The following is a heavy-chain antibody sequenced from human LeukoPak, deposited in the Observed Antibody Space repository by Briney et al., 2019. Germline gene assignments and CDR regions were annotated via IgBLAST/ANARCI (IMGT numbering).Heavy chain of an antibody. V-gene: IGHV4-61*02. CDR2: IYTSGST. CDR1: GGSISSGSYY. Sequence: PSETLSLTCTVSGGSISSGSYYWSWIRQPAGKGLEWIGRIYTSGSTNYNPSLKSRVTISVDTSKNQFSLKLSSVTAADTAVYYCARDPGTYDFWSGYSPDDAFDIWGQGTMVTVSS. D-gene: IGHD3-3*01. CDR3: ARDPGTYDFWSGYSPDDAFDI. J-gene: IGHJ3*02.